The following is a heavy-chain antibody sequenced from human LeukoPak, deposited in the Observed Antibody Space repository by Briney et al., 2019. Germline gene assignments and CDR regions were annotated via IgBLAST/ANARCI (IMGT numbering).Heavy chain of an antibody. Sequence: GGSLRLSCAASGFTFSSYEMNWVRQAPGKGLEWVSSISSSSSYIYYADSAKGRFTISRDNAKNSLYLQMNSLRAEDTAVYYCARHCSGGSCYSLAFDYWGQGTLVTVSS. CDR2: ISSSSSYI. V-gene: IGHV3-21*01. CDR3: ARHCSGGSCYSLAFDY. CDR1: GFTFSSYE. D-gene: IGHD2-15*01. J-gene: IGHJ4*02.